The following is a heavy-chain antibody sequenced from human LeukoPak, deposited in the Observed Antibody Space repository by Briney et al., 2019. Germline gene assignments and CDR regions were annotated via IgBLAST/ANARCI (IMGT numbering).Heavy chain of an antibody. CDR2: ISAYNGNT. CDR1: GYTFTSYG. D-gene: IGHD3-22*01. V-gene: IGHV1-18*01. Sequence: ASVKVSCKASGYTFTSYGISWVRQAPGQGLEWMGWISAYNGNTNYAQKLQGRVTMTTDTSTSTAYMELRSLRSDDTAVYYCARDPDSSGYLEFYYFDYWGQGTLVTVSS. J-gene: IGHJ4*02. CDR3: ARDPDSSGYLEFYYFDY.